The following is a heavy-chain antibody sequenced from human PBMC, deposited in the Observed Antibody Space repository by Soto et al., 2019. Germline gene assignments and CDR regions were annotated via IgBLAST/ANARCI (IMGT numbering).Heavy chain of an antibody. D-gene: IGHD5-12*01. CDR2: IYPGDSDT. CDR3: ARLSGYASSYYYGIDA. Sequence: GESLKISCKGSGYSFSNNWIGWVRQMPGKGLEWMGIIYPGDSDTRYTPSFQGQVTFSADRSISTAYLPWTSLKASDTAIYYCARLSGYASSYYYGIDAWGQRTTVTVSS. J-gene: IGHJ6*02. CDR1: GYSFSNNW. V-gene: IGHV5-51*01.